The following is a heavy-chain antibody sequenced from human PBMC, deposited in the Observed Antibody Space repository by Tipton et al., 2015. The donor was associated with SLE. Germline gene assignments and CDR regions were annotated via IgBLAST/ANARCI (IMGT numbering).Heavy chain of an antibody. V-gene: IGHV4-59*11. CDR3: ARLSLDSWDLPQCFDS. Sequence: TLSLTCTFSGDSISNHYWSWIRQPPGKGLEWIGYIYYSGSTNYNPSLESRLTISIDTSKNQFSLKLNSVTAADTAVYHCARLSLDSWDLPQCFDSWGQGTLVTVSS. J-gene: IGHJ4*02. CDR1: GDSISNHY. D-gene: IGHD1-26*01. CDR2: IYYSGST.